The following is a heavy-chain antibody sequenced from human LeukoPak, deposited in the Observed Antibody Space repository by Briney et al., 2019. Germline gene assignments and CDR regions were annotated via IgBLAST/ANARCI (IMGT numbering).Heavy chain of an antibody. J-gene: IGHJ6*03. CDR3: ARVPWYYYYYYMDV. D-gene: IGHD4-23*01. CDR2: IIPIFGTA. V-gene: IGHV1-69*06. Sequence: GASVKVSCKASGGTFSSYAISWVRQAPGQGLEWMGGIIPIFGTANYAQKFQGRVTITADKSTSTAYMELSSLRSEDTAVYYCARVPWYYYYYYMDVWGKGTTVTVSS. CDR1: GGTFSSYA.